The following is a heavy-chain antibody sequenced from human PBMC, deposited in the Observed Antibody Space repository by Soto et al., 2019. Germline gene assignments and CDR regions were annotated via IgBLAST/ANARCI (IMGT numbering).Heavy chain of an antibody. CDR1: GFSLNASSVG. J-gene: IGHJ4*02. D-gene: IGHD4-17*01. CDR2: IYWDDDK. Sequence: QITLKESGPALVNPTQTLTLTCAVFGFSLNASSVGVGWIRQSPGKALEWLGLIYWDDDKYYSPSLNNRLTINRDTSRNQVVLTLTSMDPVDTATYHCARTTGHGNSWHFDFWGQETLVTVSS. CDR3: ARTTGHGNSWHFDF. V-gene: IGHV2-5*02.